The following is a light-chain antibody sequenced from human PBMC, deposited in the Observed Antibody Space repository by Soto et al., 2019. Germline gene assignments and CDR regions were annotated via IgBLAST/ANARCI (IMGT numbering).Light chain of an antibody. CDR2: DVS. CDR3: SSYTSSSTFYV. V-gene: IGLV2-14*01. Sequence: SVLPQPASVSVSPGQSITISCTGTSSDVGGYNYVSWYQQHPGKAPKLMIYDVSNRPSGVSNRFSGSKSGNTASLTISGLQAEDEADYYCSSYTSSSTFYVFGTGTKVTVL. CDR1: SSDVGGYNY. J-gene: IGLJ1*01.